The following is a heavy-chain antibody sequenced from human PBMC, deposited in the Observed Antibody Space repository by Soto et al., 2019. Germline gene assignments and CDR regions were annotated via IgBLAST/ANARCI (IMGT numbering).Heavy chain of an antibody. D-gene: IGHD5-18*01. Sequence: LRLSCAASGFTFSSCAMHWVRQAPGKGLEWVAVISYDGSNKYYADSVKGRFTISRDNSKNTLCLQMNSLRAEDTAVYYCARVGGYSYAYYYYYGLDVWGQGTTVTVSS. CDR1: GFTFSSCA. V-gene: IGHV3-30-3*01. CDR2: ISYDGSNK. CDR3: ARVGGYSYAYYYYYGLDV. J-gene: IGHJ6*02.